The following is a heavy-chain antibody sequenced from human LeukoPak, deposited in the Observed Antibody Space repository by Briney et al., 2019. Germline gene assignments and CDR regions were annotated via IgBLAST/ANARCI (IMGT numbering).Heavy chain of an antibody. Sequence: TSETLSLTCTVSGYSISSGYYWSWTRQPPGKGLEWIGYIYYSGSTYYNPSLKSRVTISVDTSKNQFSLKLSSVTAADTAVYYCATRGDYEFDYWGQGTLVTVSS. CDR2: IYYSGST. CDR3: ATRGDYEFDY. D-gene: IGHD4-17*01. V-gene: IGHV4-30-4*01. J-gene: IGHJ4*02. CDR1: GYSISSGYY.